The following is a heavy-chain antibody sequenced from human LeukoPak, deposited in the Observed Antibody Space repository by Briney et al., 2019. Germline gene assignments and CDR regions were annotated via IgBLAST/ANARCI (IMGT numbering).Heavy chain of an antibody. CDR1: GFTFSSYW. Sequence: PGGSLRLSCAASGFTFSSYWMSWVRQAPGKGLEWVAHIKQDGSEKYYVDSVKGRFTISRDNAKNSLYLQMNSLRAEDTAVYYCARARWSGYYTGAFDYWGQGTLVTVSS. CDR3: ARARWSGYYTGAFDY. J-gene: IGHJ4*02. CDR2: IKQDGSEK. D-gene: IGHD3-3*01. V-gene: IGHV3-7*01.